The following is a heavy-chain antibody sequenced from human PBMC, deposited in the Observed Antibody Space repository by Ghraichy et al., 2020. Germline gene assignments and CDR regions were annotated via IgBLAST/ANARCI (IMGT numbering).Heavy chain of an antibody. V-gene: IGHV1-24*01. CDR3: ATARVWTTGMFLFDH. CDR1: GSSLHELS. CDR2: FDPEDGEI. Sequence: ASVKVSCKVSGSSLHELSINWVRHIPGKGLEWMGGFDPEDGEIVYAQKFQDRVIMTEVTTTEASSTDASYMELTNLRSDDTSVYYCATARVWTTGMFLFDHWGQGTLVTVST. J-gene: IGHJ4*02. D-gene: IGHD3-10*02.